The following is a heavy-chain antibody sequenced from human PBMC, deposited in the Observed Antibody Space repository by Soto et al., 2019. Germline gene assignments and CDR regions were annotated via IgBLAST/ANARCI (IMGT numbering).Heavy chain of an antibody. CDR2: IIPIFGTA. Sequence: QVQLVQSGAEVKKPGSSVKVSCKASGDTFSSYAISWVRQAPGQGLEWMGGIIPIFGTANYAQKFQGRVTITADESTSTAYMELSSVRSEDTAVYYCARGARDYDFWGGHYFYYWGQGTLVTVSS. J-gene: IGHJ4*02. CDR3: ARGARDYDFWGGHYFYY. D-gene: IGHD3-3*01. CDR1: GDTFSSYA. V-gene: IGHV1-69*01.